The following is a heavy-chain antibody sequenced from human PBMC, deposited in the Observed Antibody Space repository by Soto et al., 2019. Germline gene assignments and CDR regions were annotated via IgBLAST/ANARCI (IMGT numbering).Heavy chain of an antibody. CDR2: INHSGST. J-gene: IGHJ6*02. CDR1: GGSFSGYY. Sequence: QVQLQQWGAGLSKPSETLSLTCAVYGGSFSGYYWSWIRQPPGKGLEWIGEINHSGSTNYNPSLKSRITISVDTSKNPFSLKLSSVTAADTAVYYCARGEDSSGWYHEYYYGMDVWGQGTTVTVSS. CDR3: ARGEDSSGWYHEYYYGMDV. V-gene: IGHV4-34*01. D-gene: IGHD6-19*01.